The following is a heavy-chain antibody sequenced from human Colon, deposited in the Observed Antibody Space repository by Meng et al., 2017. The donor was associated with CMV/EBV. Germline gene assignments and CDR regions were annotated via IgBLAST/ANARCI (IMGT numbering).Heavy chain of an antibody. CDR1: AGSINTDKYY. J-gene: IGHJ4*02. CDR3: VHSLRADASTVGLFDN. Sequence: SETLSLTCTVSAGSINTDKYYWAWIRQAPRKGLEWIGTIYFSGGTCYHPSLRSRVTISVDTSRNQFSLTLNSVTAADTAVYYCVHSLRADASTVGLFDNWGQGTLVTVSS. D-gene: IGHD1-26*01. CDR2: IYFSGGT. V-gene: IGHV4-39*07.